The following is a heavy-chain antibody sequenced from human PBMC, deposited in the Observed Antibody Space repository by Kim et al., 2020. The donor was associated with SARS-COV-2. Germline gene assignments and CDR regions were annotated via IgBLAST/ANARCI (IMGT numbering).Heavy chain of an antibody. Sequence: DSVKGRFTISRDNSKNTLYLQMNSLRAEDTAVYYCARWGNDSSGYYTVDYWGQGTLVTVSS. D-gene: IGHD3-22*01. V-gene: IGHV3-30*07. J-gene: IGHJ4*02. CDR3: ARWGNDSSGYYTVDY.